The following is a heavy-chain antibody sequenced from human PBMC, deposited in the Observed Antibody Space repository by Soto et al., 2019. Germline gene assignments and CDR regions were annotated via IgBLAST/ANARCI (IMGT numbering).Heavy chain of an antibody. D-gene: IGHD3-10*01. CDR1: GYTFTSYG. Sequence: QVQLVQSGAEVKRPGASVKVSCKASGYTFTSYGISWVRQAPGQGLEWMGWISAYNGNTIYAQKLQGRVTMTTDTSTSTVYMELRSLRSDDTDVYYCARGEAVLLFDYWGQGTLITVSS. CDR2: ISAYNGNT. V-gene: IGHV1-18*01. J-gene: IGHJ4*02. CDR3: ARGEAVLLFDY.